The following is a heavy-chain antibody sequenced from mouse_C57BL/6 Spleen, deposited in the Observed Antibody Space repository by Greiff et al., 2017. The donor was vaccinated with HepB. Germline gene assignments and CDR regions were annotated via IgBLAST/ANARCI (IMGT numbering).Heavy chain of an antibody. Sequence: EVQLQESGPGLVKPSQSLSLTCSVTGYSITSGYYWNWIRQVPGNKREWMGYISYDGSNNYNPSLKNRISITRDTSKNQFFLKLNSVTTEDTATYYCARDYGSSYGYFDYWGQGTTLTVSS. D-gene: IGHD1-1*01. V-gene: IGHV3-6*01. CDR2: ISYDGSN. CDR3: ARDYGSSYGYFDY. CDR1: GYSITSGYY. J-gene: IGHJ2*01.